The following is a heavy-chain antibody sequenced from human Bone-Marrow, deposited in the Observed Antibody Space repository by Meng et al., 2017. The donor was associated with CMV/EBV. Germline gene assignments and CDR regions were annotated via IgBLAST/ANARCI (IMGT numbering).Heavy chain of an antibody. CDR3: ARDLLKRIAVGGPF. D-gene: IGHD6-19*01. J-gene: IGHJ4*02. Sequence: GESLKISCAASGFTFSSYSMNWVRQAPGKGLEWVSSISSSSSYIYYADSVKGRFTISRDNAKNSRYLQMNSLRAEDTAVYYCARDLLKRIAVGGPFWGQGRRVTGSS. V-gene: IGHV3-21*01. CDR1: GFTFSSYS. CDR2: ISSSSSYI.